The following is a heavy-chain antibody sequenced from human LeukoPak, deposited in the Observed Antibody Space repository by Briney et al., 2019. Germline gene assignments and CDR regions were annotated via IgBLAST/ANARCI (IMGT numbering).Heavy chain of an antibody. CDR2: TSGDGVRT. V-gene: IGHV3-43*02. J-gene: IGHJ4*02. Sequence: GGSLRLPCAASGLTPSDSAMHWVRPPPPKDLEWVSLTSGDGVRTFYAECVKGRFSISRDNSKNSRSLEMNSLRTEDTAMYYCARESGKFDYWGQGTLVAVSS. CDR1: GLTPSDSA. CDR3: ARESGKFDY.